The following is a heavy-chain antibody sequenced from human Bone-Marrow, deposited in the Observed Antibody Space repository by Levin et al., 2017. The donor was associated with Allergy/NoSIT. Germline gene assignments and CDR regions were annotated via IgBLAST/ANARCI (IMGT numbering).Heavy chain of an antibody. Sequence: GESLKISCAASGFTFSSYSMNWVRQAPGKGLEWVSSISSSSSYIYYADSVKGRFTISRDNAKNSLYLQMNSLRAEDTAVYYCAREWTSVAPDYWGRGTLVTVSS. CDR1: GFTFSSYS. CDR2: ISSSSSYI. J-gene: IGHJ4*02. V-gene: IGHV3-21*01. D-gene: IGHD6-19*01. CDR3: AREWTSVAPDY.